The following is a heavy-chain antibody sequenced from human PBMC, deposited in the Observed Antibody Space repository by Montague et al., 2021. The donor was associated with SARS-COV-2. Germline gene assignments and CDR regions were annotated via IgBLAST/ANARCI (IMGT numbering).Heavy chain of an antibody. CDR3: ARTEYNWNDWFDP. J-gene: IGHJ5*02. V-gene: IGHV4-59*13. CDR1: GGSISSYY. CDR2: IFHSGIT. D-gene: IGHD1-20*01. Sequence: SETLSLTCSVSGGSISSYYWSWIRQSPGKALEWIGYIFHSGITDYNPSLKSRVTISVDMSKNQFSLQLNSVTAADSAVYYCARTEYNWNDWFDPWGQGTLVTVSS.